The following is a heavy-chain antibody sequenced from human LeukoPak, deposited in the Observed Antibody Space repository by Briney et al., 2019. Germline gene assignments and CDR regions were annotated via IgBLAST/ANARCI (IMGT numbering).Heavy chain of an antibody. Sequence: PSGTLSLTCTVSGGSISSGSYYWSWIRQTPGKGLEWIGYIYYSGSTNFNPSLKSRVTISVDTSKNQFSLKLSSVTAADTAVYYCARGQTSSSPHNYNWFDPWGQGTLVTVSS. CDR2: IYYSGST. CDR3: ARGQTSSSPHNYNWFDP. V-gene: IGHV4-61*01. CDR1: GGSISSGSYY. J-gene: IGHJ5*02. D-gene: IGHD6-13*01.